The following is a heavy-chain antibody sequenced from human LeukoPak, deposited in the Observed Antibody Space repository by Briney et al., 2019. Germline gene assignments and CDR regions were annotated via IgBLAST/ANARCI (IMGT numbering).Heavy chain of an antibody. D-gene: IGHD2-15*01. V-gene: IGHV3-7*01. CDR2: IRYDGNEK. Sequence: GGSLRLSCVAPGFTFSDYWMSWVRQAPGKGLECVASIRYDGNEKYYMESVKGRFTTSRDHAKNSLYLQIDNLRAEDTARYFCARDRRRGVAGYGLDVWGQGTTVTVSS. CDR3: ARDRRRGVAGYGLDV. CDR1: GFTFSDYW. J-gene: IGHJ6*02.